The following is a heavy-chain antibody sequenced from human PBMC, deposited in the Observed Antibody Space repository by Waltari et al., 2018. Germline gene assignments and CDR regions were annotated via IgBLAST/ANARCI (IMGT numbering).Heavy chain of an antibody. CDR2: TYYRSQWYY. CDR1: GDSVSSHNPA. V-gene: IGHV6-1*02. J-gene: IGHJ4*02. Sequence: QVQLQQSGPRLVKPSQTLSLTFAISGDSVSSHNPAWNWIRQSPSRGLEWLGRTYYRSQWYYDYAVYVKSRITIKPDTSRNQFSLQLNSVGPEDTAVYYCARELENILDYWGRGTLVSVSS. CDR3: ARELENILDY.